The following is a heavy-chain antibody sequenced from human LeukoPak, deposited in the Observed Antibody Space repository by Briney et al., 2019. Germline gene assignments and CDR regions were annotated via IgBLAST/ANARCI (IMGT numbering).Heavy chain of an antibody. CDR2: INTDGGTT. Sequence: GGSLRLFCAASGFTFSNYWMHCVRQAPGRGLVWVSRINTDGGTTTYADSVKGRFTISRDNAKNTLYLQINSLRAEDTAVYYCTRRAEDGTNRFDSWGQGALVTVSS. CDR1: GFTFSNYW. D-gene: IGHD6-13*01. J-gene: IGHJ4*02. CDR3: TRRAEDGTNRFDS. V-gene: IGHV3-74*03.